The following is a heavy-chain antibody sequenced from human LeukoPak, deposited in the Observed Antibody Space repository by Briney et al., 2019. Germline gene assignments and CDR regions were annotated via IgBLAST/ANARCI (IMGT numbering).Heavy chain of an antibody. J-gene: IGHJ4*02. CDR2: IYSGGST. D-gene: IGHD1-1*01. CDR3: ARVSGLEGTLDY. V-gene: IGHV3-66*01. Sequence: GGSLRLSCAASGFTVSINYMSCVRQAPGEGLEWVSVIYSGGSTYYADSAKGRFTISRDNSKNTLYLQMNSRRAEDTAVYYCARVSGLEGTLDYWGQGTLVSVSS. CDR1: GFTVSINY.